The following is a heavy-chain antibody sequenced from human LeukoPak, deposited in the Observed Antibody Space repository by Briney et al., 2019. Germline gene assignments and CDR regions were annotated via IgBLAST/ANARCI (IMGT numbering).Heavy chain of an antibody. Sequence: GRSLRLSCTASGFTCVDYAMSWVRQAPGKGVEWVGFIRNKAYGGTTEYAASVKGRFTISRDDSKSIAYLQMNSLKTEDTAVYYCTRAGVTGLHYDFWSGSYNGGPTHAFDIWGQGTMVTVSS. V-gene: IGHV3-49*04. CDR3: TRAGVTGLHYDFWSGSYNGGPTHAFDI. CDR1: GFTCVDYA. J-gene: IGHJ3*02. CDR2: IRNKAYGGTT. D-gene: IGHD3-3*01.